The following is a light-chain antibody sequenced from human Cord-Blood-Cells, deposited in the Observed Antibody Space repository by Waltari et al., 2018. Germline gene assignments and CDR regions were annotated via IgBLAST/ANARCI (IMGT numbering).Light chain of an antibody. CDR1: QSVSSN. V-gene: IGKV3-15*01. CDR3: QQYNNWPPYT. Sequence: EIVMTQTPATLSVSPGERATLSCRASQSVSSNLAWYQHKPGQAPRLHISGASTRATGITARFSGSGSGTEFTLTISSLPSEDFAVYYCQQYNNWPPYTFGQGTKLEIK. J-gene: IGKJ2*01. CDR2: GAS.